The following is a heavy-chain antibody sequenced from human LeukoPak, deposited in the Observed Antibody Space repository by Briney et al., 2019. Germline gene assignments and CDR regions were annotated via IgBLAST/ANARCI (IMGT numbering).Heavy chain of an antibody. J-gene: IGHJ5*02. V-gene: IGHV5-51*01. CDR2: IYPGDSDT. CDR3: ARLRRDWFDH. CDR1: GSIFTSYW. Sequence: GESLQISCKGSGSIFTSYWIGWVRQVPGKGLEWMGIIYPGDSDTRYSPSFQGQVTISADKSISTAYLQWSSLKASDTAMYYCARLRRDWFDHWGQGTLVTVSS.